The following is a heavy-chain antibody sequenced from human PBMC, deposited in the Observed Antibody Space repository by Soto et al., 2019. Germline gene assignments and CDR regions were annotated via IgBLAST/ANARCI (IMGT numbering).Heavy chain of an antibody. CDR2: INSDGSST. Sequence: GGSLRLSCATSGFTFSSYWMHWVRQAPGKGLVWVSRINSDGSSTSYADSVKGRFTISRDNAKNTLYLQMNSLRAEDTAVYYCARTRYSGYYFDYWGQGTLVTVSS. CDR3: ARTRYSGYYFDY. V-gene: IGHV3-74*01. J-gene: IGHJ4*02. D-gene: IGHD5-12*01. CDR1: GFTFSSYW.